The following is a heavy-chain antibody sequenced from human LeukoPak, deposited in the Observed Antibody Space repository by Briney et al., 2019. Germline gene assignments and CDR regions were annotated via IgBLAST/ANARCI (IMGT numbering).Heavy chain of an antibody. D-gene: IGHD2-15*01. CDR1: GYTFTSHA. CDR2: INGGNGNI. J-gene: IGHJ4*02. V-gene: IGHV1-3*01. Sequence: ASVKVSCKASGYTFTSHAMHRVRQAPGQRLEWMGWINGGNGNIKYSQKFQGRVTITRDTSASTAYMELSSLRSEDTAVYYCSREQTVGDFDYWGQGTLVTVSS. CDR3: SREQTVGDFDY.